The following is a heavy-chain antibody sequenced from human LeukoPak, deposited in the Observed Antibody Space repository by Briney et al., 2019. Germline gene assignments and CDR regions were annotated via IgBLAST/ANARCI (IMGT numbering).Heavy chain of an antibody. V-gene: IGHV1-2*02. CDR3: ARDQGARGDWFDP. J-gene: IGHJ5*02. Sequence: ASVKVSCKASGYTFTGYYMHWVRQAPGQGLEWMGWINPNSGGTNYAQKFQGRVTMTTDTSTSTAYMELRSLRSDDTAVYYCARDQGARGDWFDPWGQGTLVTVSS. D-gene: IGHD3-10*01. CDR1: GYTFTGYY. CDR2: INPNSGGT.